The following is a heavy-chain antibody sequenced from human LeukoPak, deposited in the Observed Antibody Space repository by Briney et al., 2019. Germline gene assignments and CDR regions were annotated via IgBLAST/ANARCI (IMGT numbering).Heavy chain of an antibody. CDR1: GFTFSSYE. V-gene: IGHV3-48*03. CDR3: ARDVYLDY. CDR2: ISTSGTTI. Sequence: GGSLRPSCAASGFTFSSYEMNWVRRAPGRGLEWVSYISTSGTTIYYADSVKGRFTISRDNAKNSLYLQMNSLRAEDTAVYYCARDVYLDYWGQGTLVTVSS. J-gene: IGHJ4*02.